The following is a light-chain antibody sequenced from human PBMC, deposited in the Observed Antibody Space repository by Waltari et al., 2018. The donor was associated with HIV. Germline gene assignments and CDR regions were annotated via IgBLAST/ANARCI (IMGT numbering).Light chain of an antibody. CDR3: QSYDRSLSASV. Sequence: QSVLTQPPSVSGVPGQRVTISCTASSSNIGAGSFVHWYQQLPGTAPTLLIYSDINRPSGVPDRFSGTKSGNSASLAITGLQAEDEADYYCQSYDRSLSASVFGGGTKLTVL. J-gene: IGLJ3*02. CDR1: SSNIGAGSF. CDR2: SDI. V-gene: IGLV1-40*01.